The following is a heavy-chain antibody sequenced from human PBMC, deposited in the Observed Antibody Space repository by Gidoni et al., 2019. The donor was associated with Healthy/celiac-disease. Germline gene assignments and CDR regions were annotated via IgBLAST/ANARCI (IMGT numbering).Heavy chain of an antibody. J-gene: IGHJ2*01. V-gene: IGHV3-33*01. CDR1: GLTFSSYG. CDR3: AREESGYFDL. CDR2: IWYDGSNK. Sequence: QVQLVESGGGVVQPGRSLRLSCAASGLTFSSYGMHWVRQAPGKGLEWVAVIWYDGSNKYYADSVKGRFTISRDNSKNTLYLQMNSLRAEDTAVYYCAREESGYFDLWGRGTLVTVSS.